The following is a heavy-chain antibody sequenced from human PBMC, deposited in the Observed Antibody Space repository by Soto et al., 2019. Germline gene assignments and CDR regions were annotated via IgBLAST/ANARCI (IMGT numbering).Heavy chain of an antibody. CDR3: ARLVWSYGTWFDP. D-gene: IGHD5-18*01. J-gene: IGHJ5*02. CDR1: GGSISSYY. Sequence: QVQLQESGPGLVKPSETLSLTCTVSGGSISSYYWSWIRQPPGKGLEWIGYIYYSGSTNYNPSLKSRVTISVDTSQNQFSLKLSSVTAADTAVYYCARLVWSYGTWFDPWGQGTLVTVSS. CDR2: IYYSGST. V-gene: IGHV4-59*08.